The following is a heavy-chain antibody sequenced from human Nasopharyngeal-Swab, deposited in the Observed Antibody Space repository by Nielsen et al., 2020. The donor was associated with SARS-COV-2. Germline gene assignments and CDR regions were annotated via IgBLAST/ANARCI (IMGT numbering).Heavy chain of an antibody. Sequence: SETLSLTCTVSGGSVSSNSYYWGWIRQPPGKGLEWIGEINHSGSTNYNPSLKSRVTISVDTSKNQFSLKLSSVTAADTAVYYCATCGGSCYSDAFDIWGQGTMVTVSS. D-gene: IGHD2-15*01. CDR2: INHSGST. J-gene: IGHJ3*02. V-gene: IGHV4-39*07. CDR3: ATCGGSCYSDAFDI. CDR1: GGSVSSNSYY.